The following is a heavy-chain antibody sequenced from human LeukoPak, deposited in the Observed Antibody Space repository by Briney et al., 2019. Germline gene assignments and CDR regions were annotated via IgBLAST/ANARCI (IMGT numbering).Heavy chain of an antibody. V-gene: IGHV3-9*01. CDR1: GFTFSSYW. CDR3: AKDSSTNGAPRGYFDY. D-gene: IGHD2-8*01. CDR2: ISWNSGSI. J-gene: IGHJ4*02. Sequence: GGSLRLSCAASGFTFSSYWMHWVRQAPGKGLEWVSGISWNSGSIGYADSVKGRFTISRDNAKNSLYLQMNSLRAEDTALYYCAKDSSTNGAPRGYFDYWGQGTLVTVSS.